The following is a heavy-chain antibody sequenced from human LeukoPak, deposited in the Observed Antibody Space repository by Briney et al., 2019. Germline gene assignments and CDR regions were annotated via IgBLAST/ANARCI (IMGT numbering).Heavy chain of an antibody. D-gene: IGHD3-10*01. J-gene: IGHJ4*02. Sequence: GRSLRLSCAASGFTFSSYAMHWVRQAPGKGLEWVAVISYDGSNKYYADSVKGRFTISRDYSKNTLYLQMNSLRAEDTAVYYCARDRWFGEPQDYWGQGTLVTVSS. CDR1: GFTFSSYA. V-gene: IGHV3-30-3*01. CDR2: ISYDGSNK. CDR3: ARDRWFGEPQDY.